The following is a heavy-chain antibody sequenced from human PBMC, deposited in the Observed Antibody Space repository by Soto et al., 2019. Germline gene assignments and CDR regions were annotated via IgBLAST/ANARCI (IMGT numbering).Heavy chain of an antibody. J-gene: IGHJ5*02. Sequence: ASVKVSCKASGYTFTSYDINCVRQATGQGLEWMGWMNPNSGNTGYAQKFQGRVTMTRNTSISTAYMELSSLRSEDTAVYYCARRPGNYYWFDPWGQGTLVTVSS. CDR3: ARRPGNYYWFDP. D-gene: IGHD4-4*01. CDR1: GYTFTSYD. V-gene: IGHV1-8*01. CDR2: MNPNSGNT.